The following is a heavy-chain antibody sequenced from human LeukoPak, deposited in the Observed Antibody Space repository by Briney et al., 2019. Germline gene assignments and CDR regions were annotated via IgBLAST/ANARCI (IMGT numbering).Heavy chain of an antibody. CDR3: AREGVRDDYYYYYGMDV. CDR1: GYTFTGYY. D-gene: IGHD3-10*01. Sequence: ASVKVSCKASGYTFTGYYMHWVRQAPGQGLEWMGWINPNSGGTSYAQKFQGRVTMTRDTSISTAYVELSRLRSDDTAVYYCAREGVRDDYYYYYGMDVWGQGTTVTVSS. V-gene: IGHV1-2*02. J-gene: IGHJ6*02. CDR2: INPNSGGT.